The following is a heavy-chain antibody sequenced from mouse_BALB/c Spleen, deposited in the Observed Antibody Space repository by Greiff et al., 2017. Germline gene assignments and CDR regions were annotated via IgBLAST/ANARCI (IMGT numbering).Heavy chain of an antibody. CDR3: ARHVRGAWFAY. V-gene: IGHV5-12-2*01. J-gene: IGHJ3*01. Sequence: DVKLVESGGGLVQPGGSLKLSCAASGFTFSSYTMSWVRQTPEKRLEWVAYISNGGGSTYYPDTVKGRFTISRDNAKNTLYLQMSSLKSEDTAMYYCARHVRGAWFAYWGQGTLVTVSA. D-gene: IGHD3-2*02. CDR1: GFTFSSYT. CDR2: ISNGGGST.